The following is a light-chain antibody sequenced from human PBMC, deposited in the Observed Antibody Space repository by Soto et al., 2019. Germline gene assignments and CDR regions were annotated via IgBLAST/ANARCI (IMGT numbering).Light chain of an antibody. CDR3: QQLKSYPIT. CDR2: AAS. CDR1: QGISTY. Sequence: DIQLTQSPSFLSASVGDRVTITCRGSQGISTYLAWYQQKPGKAPKLLIYAASTLQSGVPSRFSGSASGTEFTLTISSLQPEDFATYYCQQLKSYPITFGQGTRLEIK. J-gene: IGKJ5*01. V-gene: IGKV1-9*01.